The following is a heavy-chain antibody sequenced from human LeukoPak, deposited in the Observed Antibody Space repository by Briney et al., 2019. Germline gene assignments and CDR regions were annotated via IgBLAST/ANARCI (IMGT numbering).Heavy chain of an antibody. D-gene: IGHD3-16*02. CDR1: GFTFNDYY. CDR3: ARDHDRYYFDY. J-gene: IGHJ4*02. Sequence: GGSLRLSCAASGFTFNDYYMSWIRQAPGKGLEWVSYISSSGSTIYYADSVKGRFTISRDNAKNSLYLQMNSLRAEDTAVYYCARDHDRYYFDYWGQGTLVTVSS. V-gene: IGHV3-11*01. CDR2: ISSSGSTI.